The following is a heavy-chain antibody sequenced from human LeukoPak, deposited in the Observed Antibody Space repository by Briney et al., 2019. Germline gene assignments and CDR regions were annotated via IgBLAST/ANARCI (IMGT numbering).Heavy chain of an antibody. CDR3: ARDFEKWELGGYYMDV. D-gene: IGHD1-26*01. V-gene: IGHV3-30-3*01. CDR2: ISYDGSNK. Sequence: GGSLRLSCAASGFTFSSYAMHWVRQAPGKGLEWVAVISYDGSNKYYADSVKGRFTISRDNSKNTLYLQMNSLRAEDTAVYYCARDFEKWELGGYYMDVWGKGTTVTVSS. CDR1: GFTFSSYA. J-gene: IGHJ6*03.